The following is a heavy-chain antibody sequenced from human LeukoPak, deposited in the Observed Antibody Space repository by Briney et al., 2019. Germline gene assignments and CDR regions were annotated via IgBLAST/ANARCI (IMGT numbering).Heavy chain of an antibody. CDR2: IYPGDSDT. V-gene: IGHV5-51*01. CDR1: GYSFTSYW. J-gene: IGHJ3*02. CDR3: ARLTGCSSTSCYDAFDI. D-gene: IGHD2-2*01. Sequence: GESLKISCKGSGYSFTSYWIGWVRQMPGKGLEWMGIIYPGDSDTRYSPSFQGQVTISADKSISTAYLQWSSLKASDTAMYYCARLTGCSSTSCYDAFDIWGQGTMVSVSS.